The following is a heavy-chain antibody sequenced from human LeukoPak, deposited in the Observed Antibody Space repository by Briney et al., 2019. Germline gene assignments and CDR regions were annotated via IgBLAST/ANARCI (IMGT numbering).Heavy chain of an antibody. CDR1: GFTFSSYA. V-gene: IGHV3-23*01. CDR3: AKDDVVGATTANYFDY. J-gene: IGHJ4*02. CDR2: ISGSGGST. Sequence: GGSLGLSCAASGFTFSSYAMSWVRRAPGKGLEWVSAISGSGGSTYYADSVKGRFTISRDNSKNTLYLQMNSLRAEDTAVYYCAKDDVVGATTANYFDYWGQGTLVTVSS. D-gene: IGHD1-26*01.